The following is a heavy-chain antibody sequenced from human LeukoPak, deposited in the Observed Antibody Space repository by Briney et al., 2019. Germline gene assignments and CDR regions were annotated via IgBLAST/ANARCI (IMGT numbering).Heavy chain of an antibody. CDR1: GGSFSGYY. V-gene: IGHV4-34*01. CDR3: ARRTDTRGYRRFDY. D-gene: IGHD5-18*01. J-gene: IGHJ4*02. CDR2: INHSGST. Sequence: SETLSLTCAVYGGSFSGYYWSWIRQPPGKGLEWIGEINHSGSTNYNPSLKSRVTISVDTSKNQFSPKLRSVTAADTAVYYCARRTDTRGYRRFDYWGQGTLVTVSS.